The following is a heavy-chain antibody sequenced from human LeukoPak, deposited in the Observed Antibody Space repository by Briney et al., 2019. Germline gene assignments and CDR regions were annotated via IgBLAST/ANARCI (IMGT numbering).Heavy chain of an antibody. V-gene: IGHV1-2*02. CDR1: GYTFTSYD. CDR2: INPNSGGT. Sequence: ASVKVSCKASGYTFTSYDINWVRQATGQGLEWMGWINPNSGGTNYAQKFQGRVTMTRDTSISTAYMELSRLRSDDTAVYYCARVGPGVVVVPAAIGDAFDIWGQGTMVTVSS. CDR3: ARVGPGVVVVPAAIGDAFDI. J-gene: IGHJ3*02. D-gene: IGHD2-2*01.